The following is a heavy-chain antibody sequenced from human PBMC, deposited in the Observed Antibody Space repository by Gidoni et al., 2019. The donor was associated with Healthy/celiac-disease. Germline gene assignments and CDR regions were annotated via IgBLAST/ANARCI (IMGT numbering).Heavy chain of an antibody. J-gene: IGHJ4*02. D-gene: IGHD3-10*01. V-gene: IGHV3-23*01. CDR1: GVTFSSYA. CDR2: ISGSGGST. Sequence: EVQRLGSGGGLVQPGGSLRLSCAASGVTFSSYAMSWVRQAPGKGLEWVSAISGSGGSTYYADSVKRRFTISRDNSKNTLYLQMNSLRAEDTSVYYCAKDGLLWFGELLEVPDYWGQGTLVTVSS. CDR3: AKDGLLWFGELLEVPDY.